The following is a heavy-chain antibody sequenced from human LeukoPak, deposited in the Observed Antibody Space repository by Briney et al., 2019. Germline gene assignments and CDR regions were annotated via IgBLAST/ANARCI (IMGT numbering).Heavy chain of an antibody. V-gene: IGHV1-46*01. J-gene: IGHJ4*02. CDR2: INPSGGST. CDR3: ARVYSSSRGTFDY. Sequence: ASVKVSCKASGGTFSSYAISWVRQAPGQGLEWMGIINPSGGSTSYAQKFQGRVTMTRDTSTSTVYMELSSLRSEDTAVYYCARVYSSSRGTFDYWGQGTLVTVSS. CDR1: GGTFSSYA. D-gene: IGHD6-13*01.